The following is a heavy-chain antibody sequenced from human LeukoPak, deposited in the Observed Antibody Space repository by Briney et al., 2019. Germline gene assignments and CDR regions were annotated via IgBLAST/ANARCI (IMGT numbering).Heavy chain of an antibody. CDR3: ARDYVLLWFGVPTGAFDI. D-gene: IGHD3-10*01. CDR2: IYTSGST. Sequence: PSETLSLTCTVSGGSISSYHWSWIRQPAGKGLEWIGRIYTSGSTNYNPSLKSRVTMSVDTSKNQFSLKLSSVTAADTAAYYCARDYVLLWFGVPTGAFDIWGQGTMVTVSS. CDR1: GGSISSYH. J-gene: IGHJ3*02. V-gene: IGHV4-4*07.